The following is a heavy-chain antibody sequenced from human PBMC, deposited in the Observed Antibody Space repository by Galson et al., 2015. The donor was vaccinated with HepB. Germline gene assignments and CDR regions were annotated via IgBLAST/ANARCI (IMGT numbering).Heavy chain of an antibody. Sequence: SLRLSCAASGFTFSSYAMSWVRQAPGKGLEWVSAISGSGGSTYYADSVKGRFTISRDNSKNTLYLQMNSLRVEETAVYYCARGPMGKTRAPLDYWGQGTLVTVSS. CDR1: GFTFSSYA. J-gene: IGHJ4*02. V-gene: IGHV3-23*01. CDR2: ISGSGGST. D-gene: IGHD4-23*01. CDR3: ARGPMGKTRAPLDY.